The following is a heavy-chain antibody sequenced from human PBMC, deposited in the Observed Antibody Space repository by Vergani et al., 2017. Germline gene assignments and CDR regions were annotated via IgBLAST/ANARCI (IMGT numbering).Heavy chain of an antibody. CDR3: ARRGSGAPGLVDY. Sequence: EVQLVQSGAEVKKPGESLRISCKGSGYSFTSYWISWVRQMPGQSLEWMGRIDPSDSYTNYSPSFQGHVTISADKSLSTAYLQWSSLKASDTAMYYCARRGSGAPGLVDYWGQGTLVTVSS. CDR1: GYSFTSYW. J-gene: IGHJ4*02. D-gene: IGHD6-19*01. CDR2: IDPSDSYT. V-gene: IGHV5-10-1*03.